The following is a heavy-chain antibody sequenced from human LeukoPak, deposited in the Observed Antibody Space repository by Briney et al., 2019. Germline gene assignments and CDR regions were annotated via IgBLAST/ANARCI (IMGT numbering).Heavy chain of an antibody. CDR2: INPSGGST. D-gene: IGHD2-2*01. CDR1: GYTFTSYY. CDR3: ARLWGGVVPADQSDY. Sequence: ASVRVSCKASGYTFTSYYMHWVRQAPGQGLEWMGIINPSGGSTSCAQKFQGTVTMTRDTSTSTVYMELSSLRSEDTAVYYCARLWGGVVPADQSDYWGQGNLVTVSS. J-gene: IGHJ4*02. V-gene: IGHV1-46*01.